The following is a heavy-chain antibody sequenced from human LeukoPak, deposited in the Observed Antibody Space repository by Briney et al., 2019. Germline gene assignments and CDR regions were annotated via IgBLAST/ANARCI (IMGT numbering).Heavy chain of an antibody. Sequence: GASVKVSCKASGGTFSSYAISWVRQAPGQGLEWMGGIIPIFGTANYAQKFQGRVTITADESTSTAYMELSSLRSEDTAVYYCARDSLIFGVVAGWFDPWGQGTLVTVSS. CDR1: GGTFSSYA. V-gene: IGHV1-69*13. CDR3: ARDSLIFGVVAGWFDP. CDR2: IIPIFGTA. J-gene: IGHJ5*02. D-gene: IGHD3-3*01.